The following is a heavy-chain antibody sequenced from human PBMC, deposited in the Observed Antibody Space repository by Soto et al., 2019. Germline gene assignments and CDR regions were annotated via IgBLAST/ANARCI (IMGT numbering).Heavy chain of an antibody. CDR2: ISYDGSNK. D-gene: IGHD6-19*01. J-gene: IGHJ4*02. Sequence: QVQLVESGGGVVQPGRSLRLSCAASGFTFSSYGMHWVRQAPGKGLEWVAVISYDGSNKYYADSVKGRFTISRDNSKNTLYLQMNSLRADDTAVYYCAKAGIAVAGTLFDYWGQGTLVTVSS. CDR3: AKAGIAVAGTLFDY. V-gene: IGHV3-30*18. CDR1: GFTFSSYG.